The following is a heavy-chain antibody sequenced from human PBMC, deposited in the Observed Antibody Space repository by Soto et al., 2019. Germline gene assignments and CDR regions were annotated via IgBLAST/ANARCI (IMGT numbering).Heavy chain of an antibody. D-gene: IGHD3-22*01. CDR2: ISAYNGNS. Sequence: QVKLVQSGAEVKKPGASIKVSCKASGYSFATSGMTWVRQAPGQGLEWVGWISAYNGNSNYDQNLQDRVTMTTDTSATKDYLELRNLRSDASAVYYCARAGQYYDASGYANWGQGNLVTGSS. CDR1: GYSFATSG. V-gene: IGHV1-18*01. CDR3: ARAGQYYDASGYAN. J-gene: IGHJ4*02.